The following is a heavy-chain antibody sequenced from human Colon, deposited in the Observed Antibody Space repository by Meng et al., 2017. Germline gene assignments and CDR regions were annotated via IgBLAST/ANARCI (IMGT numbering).Heavy chain of an antibody. CDR1: GASFGSGGYY. CDR2: IYYSGTT. J-gene: IGHJ5*02. D-gene: IGHD3-22*01. CDR3: ARAPSYYYDTSGYYGNFFDP. V-gene: IGHV4-31*03. Sequence: QGRLQGSGPGLVKPSQTLSLTCTVSGASFGSGGYYWTWIRQHPGKGLEWIGYIYYSGTTYYNPSLKSRVTISVDTSKNQFSLKMSSVTAADTAVYYCARAPSYYYDTSGYYGNFFDPWGQGTLVTVSS.